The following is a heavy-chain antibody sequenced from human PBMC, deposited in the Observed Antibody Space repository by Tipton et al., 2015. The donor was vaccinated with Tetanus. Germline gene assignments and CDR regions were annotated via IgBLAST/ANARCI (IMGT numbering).Heavy chain of an antibody. CDR3: ARGSSAMVTVYYYYGMDV. CDR2: ISGSGGST. Sequence: SLRLSCAASGFPFSAYNMNWVRQAPGKGLEWVSAISGSGGSTYYADSVKGRFTISRDNSKNTLYLQMNSLRAEDTAVYYCARGSSAMVTVYYYYGMDVWGQGTTVTVSS. CDR1: GFPFSAYN. J-gene: IGHJ6*02. D-gene: IGHD5-18*01. V-gene: IGHV3-23*01.